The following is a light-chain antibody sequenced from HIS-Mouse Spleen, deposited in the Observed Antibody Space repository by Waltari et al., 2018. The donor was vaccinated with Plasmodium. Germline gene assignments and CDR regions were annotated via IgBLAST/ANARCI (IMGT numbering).Light chain of an antibody. CDR2: GAS. CDR3: QQYNNWSFT. V-gene: IGKV3-15*01. J-gene: IGKJ3*01. CDR1: QSVSSN. Sequence: EIVMTQSPATLSVSPGERATLSCRASQSVSSNLALYQKKPGQAPRLLIYGASTRATGIPARFSGSEAGKEFTLTISSLQSEDFAVYYCQQYNNWSFTLGPGTKVDIK.